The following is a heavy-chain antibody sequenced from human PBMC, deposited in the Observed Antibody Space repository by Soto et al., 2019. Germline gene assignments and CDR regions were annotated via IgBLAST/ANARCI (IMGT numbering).Heavy chain of an antibody. D-gene: IGHD5-18*01. Sequence: TLSLTCTVSGVSISNDGYYWSWIRQHPGKGLDWIGYIYYSGSTYYNPSLKRRVTISVDTSKNQFSLKLRFVTATDKAVYYCEREKVDTAMDDISIPIDYWGQGTLVTVSS. J-gene: IGHJ4*02. CDR2: IYYSGST. CDR1: GVSISNDGYY. V-gene: IGHV4-31*03. CDR3: EREKVDTAMDDISIPIDY.